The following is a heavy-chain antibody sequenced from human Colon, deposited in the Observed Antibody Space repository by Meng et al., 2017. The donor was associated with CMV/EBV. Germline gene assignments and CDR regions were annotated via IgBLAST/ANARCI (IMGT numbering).Heavy chain of an antibody. Sequence: GGSLRLSCAVSEFAFSSYSMHWVRQAPGKGLEYVSAISSDGRNTYYADSVKGRFSVSSDNSKNTLFLQMDSLRPEDTAVYYCATDPSTVTTNYWGQGTLVTVSS. CDR2: ISSDGRNT. D-gene: IGHD4-17*01. CDR3: ATDPSTVTTNY. CDR1: EFAFSSYS. J-gene: IGHJ4*02. V-gene: IGHV3-64*02.